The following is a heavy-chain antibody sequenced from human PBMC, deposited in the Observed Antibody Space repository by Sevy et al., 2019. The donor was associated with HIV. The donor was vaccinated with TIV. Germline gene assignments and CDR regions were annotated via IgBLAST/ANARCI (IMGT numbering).Heavy chain of an antibody. V-gene: IGHV3-23*01. CDR2: ISGSGGST. Sequence: GGSLRLSCAASGFTFSSYAMSWVRQAPGKGLEWVSAISGSGGSTYYADSVKGRFTISRDNSKNTLYMQMDSLRAEDTAVYYWAKDAEWELLSLDYFDYWGQGTLVTVSS. CDR1: GFTFSSYA. CDR3: AKDAEWELLSLDYFDY. D-gene: IGHD1-26*01. J-gene: IGHJ4*02.